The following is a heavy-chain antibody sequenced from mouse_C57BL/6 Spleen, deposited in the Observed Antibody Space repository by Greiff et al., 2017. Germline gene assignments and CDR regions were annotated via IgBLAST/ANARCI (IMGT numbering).Heavy chain of an antibody. V-gene: IGHV8-12*01. D-gene: IGHD1-1*01. CDR3: ARSTVEYGYYFDY. CDR1: GFSLSTSGMG. J-gene: IGHJ2*01. CDR2: IYWDDDK. Sequence: QVTLKVCGPGILQSSQTLSLTCSFSGFSLSTSGMGVSWIRQPSGKGLEWLAHIYWDDDKRYNPSLKSRLTISKDTSRNQVFLKITSVDTADTATYYCARSTVEYGYYFDYWGQGTTLTVSS.